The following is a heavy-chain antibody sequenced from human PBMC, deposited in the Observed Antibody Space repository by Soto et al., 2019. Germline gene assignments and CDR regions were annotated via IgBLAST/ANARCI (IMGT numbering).Heavy chain of an antibody. CDR2: ISSSSSYI. CDR3: ARDYGDYGYDAFDI. Sequence: EVQLVESGGGLVKPGGSLRLSCAAPGFTFSSYSMNWVRQAPGKGLEWVSSISSSSSYIYYADSVKGRFTISRDNAKNSLYLQMNSLRAEDTAVYYCARDYGDYGYDAFDIWGQGTMVTVSS. V-gene: IGHV3-21*01. J-gene: IGHJ3*02. CDR1: GFTFSSYS. D-gene: IGHD4-17*01.